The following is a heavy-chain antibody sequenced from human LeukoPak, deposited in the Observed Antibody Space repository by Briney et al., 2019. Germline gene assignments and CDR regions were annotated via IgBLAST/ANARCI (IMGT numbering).Heavy chain of an antibody. J-gene: IGHJ4*02. V-gene: IGHV4-59*01. CDR3: ARYSPPRGYSYGFDY. Sequence: SETLSLTCTVSGGSISNYYWSWIRQPPGKGLEWIGYIYYSGSTNYNPSLKSRVTISVDTSKNQFSLKLSSVTAADTAVYYCARYSPPRGYSYGFDYWGQGTLVTVSS. CDR1: GGSISNYY. CDR2: IYYSGST. D-gene: IGHD5-18*01.